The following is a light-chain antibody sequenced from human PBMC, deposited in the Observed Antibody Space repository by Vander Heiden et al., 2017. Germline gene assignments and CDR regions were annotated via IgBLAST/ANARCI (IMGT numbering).Light chain of an antibody. Sequence: DTQLTQSPSFVSASVGDRVTITCRASQGISRYLAWYQQKPGKAPELLIYGASTLQTGVPSRFSGSGSGTEFTLPISSLQPEDFATFYCQQLNTYPRTFGQGTKVEIK. CDR3: QQLNTYPRT. V-gene: IGKV1-9*01. CDR1: QGISRY. J-gene: IGKJ1*01. CDR2: GAS.